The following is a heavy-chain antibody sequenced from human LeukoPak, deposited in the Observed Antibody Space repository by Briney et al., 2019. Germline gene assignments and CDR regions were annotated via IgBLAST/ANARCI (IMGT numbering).Heavy chain of an antibody. V-gene: IGHV3-20*01. CDR3: ARDLSSGHDY. CDR1: GFTFDDYG. D-gene: IGHD3-22*01. Sequence: GGSLRLSCAASGFTFDDYGMSWARQAPGKGLEWVSGINWNGGSTGYADSVKGRFTISRDNAKNSLYLQMNSLRAEDTALYHCARDLSSGHDYWGQGTLVTVSS. J-gene: IGHJ4*02. CDR2: INWNGGST.